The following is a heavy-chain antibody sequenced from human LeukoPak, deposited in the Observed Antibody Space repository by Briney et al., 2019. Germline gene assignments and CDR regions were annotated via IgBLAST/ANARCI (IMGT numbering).Heavy chain of an antibody. CDR2: INHSGST. CDR1: GGSFSGYY. J-gene: IGHJ5*02. V-gene: IGHV4-34*01. Sequence: SETLSLTCAVYGGSFSGYYWSWIRQPPGKGLEWLGEINHSGSTNYNPSLKSRVTISVDTSKNQFSLKLSSVTAADTAVYYCARDIRNSGYVRSSWFDPSGQGTLVTVSS. D-gene: IGHD5-12*01. CDR3: ARDIRNSGYVRSSWFDP.